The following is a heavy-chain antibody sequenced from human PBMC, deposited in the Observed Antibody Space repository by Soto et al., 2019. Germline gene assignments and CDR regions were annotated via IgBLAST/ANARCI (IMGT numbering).Heavy chain of an antibody. Sequence: QVQLVQSGAEVKNPGASVKVSCKASGYTFTRYGIGWARQAPGQGLEWMGWINTYNGNTNYAQNVQGRDTLTKDTSTSTAYMELRSLRSNDTAIYYCAMVDVYVTPSPQDVWGQGTTVIVSS. D-gene: IGHD3-16*01. J-gene: IGHJ6*02. V-gene: IGHV1-18*01. CDR2: INTYNGNT. CDR1: GYTFTRYG. CDR3: AMVDVYVTPSPQDV.